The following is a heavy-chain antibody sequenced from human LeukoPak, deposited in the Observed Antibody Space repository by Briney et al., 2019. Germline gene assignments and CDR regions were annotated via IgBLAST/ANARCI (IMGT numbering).Heavy chain of an antibody. D-gene: IGHD6-19*01. CDR2: IGTAGDT. V-gene: IGHV3-13*01. J-gene: IGHJ3*02. CDR3: AASGYSSGWIDAFDI. Sequence: PGGSLRLSCAASGFTFSSYDMHWVRQATGKGLEWVSAIGTAGDTYYPGSVKGRFTISRENAKNSLYLQMNSLRAGDTAVYYCAASGYSSGWIDAFDIWGQGTMVTVSS. CDR1: GFTFSSYD.